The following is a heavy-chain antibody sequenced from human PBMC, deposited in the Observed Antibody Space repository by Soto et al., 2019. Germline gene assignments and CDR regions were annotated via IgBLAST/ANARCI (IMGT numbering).Heavy chain of an antibody. J-gene: IGHJ4*02. D-gene: IGHD3-10*01. CDR1: GFTFSNSD. V-gene: IGHV3-23*01. CDR2: ISSSGTDT. Sequence: EVQLLGSGGGLVQLGGSLRLSCAASGFTFSNSDMVWVRQAPGKGLEWVSTISSSGTDTYYADSVKGRFTISRDNSRDTLFLQGDNLRAEDTALYSCARRRGSGNYFFDLWGQGTLVTVSS. CDR3: ARRRGSGNYFFDL.